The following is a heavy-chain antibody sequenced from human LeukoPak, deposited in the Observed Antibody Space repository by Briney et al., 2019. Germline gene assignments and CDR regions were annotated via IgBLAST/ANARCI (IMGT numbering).Heavy chain of an antibody. V-gene: IGHV4-31*03. D-gene: IGHD4-11*01. Sequence: SQTLSLTCTVSGGSISSGGYYWSWIRQHPGKGLEWIGYIYYSGSTYYNPSLKSRVTISVDTSKNQFSLKLSSVTAADTAVYYCARDLGLSGRTQTYSNYYYGMDVWSQGTTVTVSS. CDR2: IYYSGST. J-gene: IGHJ6*02. CDR3: ARDLGLSGRTQTYSNYYYGMDV. CDR1: GGSISSGGYY.